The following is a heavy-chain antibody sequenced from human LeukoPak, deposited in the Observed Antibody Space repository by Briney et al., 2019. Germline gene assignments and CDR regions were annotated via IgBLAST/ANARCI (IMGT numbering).Heavy chain of an antibody. V-gene: IGHV3-30*18. J-gene: IGHJ4*02. Sequence: GGSLRLSCATFGFTFNIYVMSWVRQAPGKGLEWVAVISYDGSNKYYADSVKGRFTISRDNSKNTLYLQMNSLRAEDTAVYYCAKSGYSYGSVDYWGQGILVTVSS. CDR1: GFTFNIYV. D-gene: IGHD5-18*01. CDR3: AKSGYSYGSVDY. CDR2: ISYDGSNK.